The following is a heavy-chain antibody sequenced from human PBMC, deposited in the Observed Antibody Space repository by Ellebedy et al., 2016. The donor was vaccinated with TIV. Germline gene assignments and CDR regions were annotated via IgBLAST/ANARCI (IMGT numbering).Heavy chain of an antibody. V-gene: IGHV3-48*02. CDR2: ISTSGYTK. CDR1: GFSFSSYN. Sequence: GGSLRLSCAASGFSFSSYNMNWVRQAPGKGLEWVSHISTSGYTKYYAESVKGRFTISRDNAKNSLYLQMNSLRDEDTAVYYCARDPADYWGQGTLVTVS. CDR3: ARDPADY. J-gene: IGHJ4*02.